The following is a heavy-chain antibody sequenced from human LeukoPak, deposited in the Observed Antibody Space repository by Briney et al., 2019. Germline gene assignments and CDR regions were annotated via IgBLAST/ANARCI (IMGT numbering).Heavy chain of an antibody. J-gene: IGHJ3*02. CDR1: GYTFTSYY. V-gene: IGHV1-46*01. CDR2: INPSGGST. D-gene: IGHD1-1*01. CDR3: ARSVPQRTDAFDI. Sequence: GASVKVSCKASGYTFTSYYMHWVRQAPGQGLEWMGIINPSGGSTSYAQKFQGRVTITTDESTSTAYMELSSLRSEDTAVYYCARSVPQRTDAFDIWGQGTMVTVSS.